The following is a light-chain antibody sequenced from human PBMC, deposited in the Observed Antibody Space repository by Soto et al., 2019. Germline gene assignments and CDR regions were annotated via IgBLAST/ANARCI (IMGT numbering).Light chain of an antibody. V-gene: IGKV1-5*01. CDR3: DQYNTYSSCP. CDR1: QSFSTW. J-gene: IGKJ1*01. CDR2: DAS. Sequence: FRSTLSAYGGETVAIACRVSQSFSTWLAWYQQKPGRAPKLLIYDASSLESGVPSRFSGSGSGTEFTLTISSPRSDYFPTRYSDQYNTYSSCPFAQGTKVDIK.